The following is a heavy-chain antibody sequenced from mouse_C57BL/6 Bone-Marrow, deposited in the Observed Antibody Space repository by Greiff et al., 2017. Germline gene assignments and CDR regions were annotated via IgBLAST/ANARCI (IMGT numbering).Heavy chain of an antibody. Sequence: EVHLVESGGGLVQPGGSLKLSCAASGFTFSDYYMYWVRQTPEKRLEWVAYISNGGGSTYYPDTVKGRFTISRDNAKNTLYLQMSRLKSEDTAMYYCARHHPRCADWGQGTLVTVSA. CDR3: ARHHPRCAD. J-gene: IGHJ3*01. V-gene: IGHV5-12*01. CDR2: ISNGGGST. CDR1: GFTFSDYY.